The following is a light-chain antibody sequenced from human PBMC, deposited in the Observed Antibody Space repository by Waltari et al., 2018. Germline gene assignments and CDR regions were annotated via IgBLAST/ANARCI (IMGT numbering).Light chain of an antibody. CDR2: KAS. Sequence: DIQMTQSLSTLSASVGDRVTITCRASQSILTWLAWYQQKPGKAPRLLMYKASSLQSGVPSRFSGSGSGTEFTLTISSLEPDDFATYYCQQYNTYSPGPTFGGGTKVEIK. J-gene: IGKJ4*01. V-gene: IGKV1-5*03. CDR3: QQYNTYSPGPT. CDR1: QSILTW.